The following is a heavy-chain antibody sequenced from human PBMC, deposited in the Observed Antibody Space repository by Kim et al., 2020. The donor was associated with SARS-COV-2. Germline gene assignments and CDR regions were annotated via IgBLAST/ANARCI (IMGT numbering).Heavy chain of an antibody. J-gene: IGHJ6*02. V-gene: IGHV1-2*06. CDR1: GYTFTGYY. Sequence: ASVKVSCKASGYTFTGYYMHWVRQAPGQGLEWMGRINPNSGGTNYAQKFQGRVTMTRDTSISTAYMELSRLRSDDTAVYYCARELLWFGEAGHYGMDVWGQGTTVTVSS. D-gene: IGHD3-10*01. CDR3: ARELLWFGEAGHYGMDV. CDR2: INPNSGGT.